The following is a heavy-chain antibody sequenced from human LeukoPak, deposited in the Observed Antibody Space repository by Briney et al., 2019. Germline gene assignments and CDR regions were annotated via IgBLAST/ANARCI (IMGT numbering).Heavy chain of an antibody. CDR1: GYTLTELS. CDR3: ATVASHSSGWYASFDY. Sequence: ASVKVSCKVSGYTLTELSMHWVRQAPGKGLEWMGGFDPEDGETIYAQKFQGRVTMTEDTSTDTAYMELSSLRSEDTAVYYCATVASHSSGWYASFDYWGQGTLVTVSS. J-gene: IGHJ4*02. CDR2: FDPEDGET. V-gene: IGHV1-24*01. D-gene: IGHD6-19*01.